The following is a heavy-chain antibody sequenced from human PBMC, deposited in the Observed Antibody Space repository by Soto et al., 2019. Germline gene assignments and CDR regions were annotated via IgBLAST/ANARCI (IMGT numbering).Heavy chain of an antibody. CDR1: GFTFSSYA. J-gene: IGHJ4*02. V-gene: IGHV3-23*01. CDR2: TSGSGGST. Sequence: EVQLLESGGGLVQPGGSLRLSCAASGFTFSSYARNWVRQAPGKGLEWVSVTSGSGGSTYYADSVKGRFTISRDNCKNTLYLIMNSLRGEDTAVYYCASRSSGWYLDYWGQGTLVTVSS. CDR3: ASRSSGWYLDY. D-gene: IGHD6-19*01.